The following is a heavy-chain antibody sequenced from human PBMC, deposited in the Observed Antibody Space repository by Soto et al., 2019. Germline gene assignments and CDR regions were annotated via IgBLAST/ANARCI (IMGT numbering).Heavy chain of an antibody. CDR2: ISAHNGNT. Sequence: QVHLVQSGAEVKKPGASVKVSCKASGYTFTSYGITWVRQAPGQGLEWMGWISAHNGNTDYAQKRQGRVIVTRDTSTSTAYMELRSLISDDTAVYYCERGRYGDYWGQGALVTVSS. V-gene: IGHV1-18*01. CDR3: ERGRYGDY. J-gene: IGHJ4*02. CDR1: GYTFTSYG. D-gene: IGHD1-1*01.